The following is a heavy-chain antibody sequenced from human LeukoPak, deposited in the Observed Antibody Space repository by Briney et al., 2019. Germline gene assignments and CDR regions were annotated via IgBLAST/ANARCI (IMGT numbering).Heavy chain of an antibody. Sequence: PSETLSLTCTVSGGSISSGGYYWSWIRQLPGKGLEWIGYIYDSGSTYYNPSLKSRVSISVDMSKNQLYLKLSSVTAADTAVYYCARERRVVTILYYYYYYMDVWGKGTTVTVSS. CDR1: GGSISSGGYY. D-gene: IGHD3-3*01. CDR2: IYDSGST. V-gene: IGHV4-31*03. J-gene: IGHJ6*03. CDR3: ARERRVVTILYYYYYYMDV.